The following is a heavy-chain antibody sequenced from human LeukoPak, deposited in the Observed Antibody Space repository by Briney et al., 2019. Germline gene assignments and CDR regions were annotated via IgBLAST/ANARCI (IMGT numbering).Heavy chain of an antibody. D-gene: IGHD4-23*01. Sequence: RGSLRLSCAVSGFTFSSYWMHWVRQAPGKGLVWVSRIDRDGSRINYADSVKGRFTISRDNGKNTLFLQMNSLRAEDAAVYYCVRGNDYGGPHYWGQGTLVTVSS. J-gene: IGHJ4*02. CDR2: IDRDGSRI. V-gene: IGHV3-74*01. CDR1: GFTFSSYW. CDR3: VRGNDYGGPHY.